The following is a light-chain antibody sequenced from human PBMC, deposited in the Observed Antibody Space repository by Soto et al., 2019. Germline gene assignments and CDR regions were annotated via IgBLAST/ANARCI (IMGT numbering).Light chain of an antibody. CDR3: QHYNSYSEA. CDR2: KAS. CDR1: QTISSW. V-gene: IGKV1-5*03. Sequence: DIQMTQSPSTLSGSVGDRVTITCRASQTISSWLAWYQQKPGKAPKLLIHKASTLKSGVPSRFSGSGSGTEFTLTISSLQPDDFATYYCQHYNSYSEAFGQGTIVDI. J-gene: IGKJ1*01.